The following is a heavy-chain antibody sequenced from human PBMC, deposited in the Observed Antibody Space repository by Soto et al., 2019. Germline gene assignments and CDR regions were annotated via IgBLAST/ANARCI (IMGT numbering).Heavy chain of an antibody. CDR1: GFTFSNFA. D-gene: IGHD6-19*01. Sequence: GGSLRLSCAASGFTFSNFAMGWVRQAPGKGLEWVSVISGSGGSTYFADSVKGRFTISRDNAKNKLYLEMNSLRAEDTAVYYCATEGSASYSRGSFDFWGQGTMVTVSS. CDR2: ISGSGGST. CDR3: ATEGSASYSRGSFDF. V-gene: IGHV3-23*01. J-gene: IGHJ3*01.